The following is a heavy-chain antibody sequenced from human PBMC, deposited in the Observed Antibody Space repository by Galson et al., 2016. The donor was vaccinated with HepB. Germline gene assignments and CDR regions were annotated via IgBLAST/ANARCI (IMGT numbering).Heavy chain of an antibody. CDR2: ISPTGST. CDR1: GGSFSEYY. J-gene: IGHJ3*01. Sequence: ETLSLTCAVYGGSFSEYYWTWIRQSPGKGLEWIGEISPTGSTNYNPSLKSRVTVSVDTSKRQFSLRLTSVTAPDTAVYYCAGTGPNCSDFDDEPDTYYAFDVWGQVTMVTVSS. CDR3: AGTGPNCSDFDDEPDTYYAFDV. D-gene: IGHD1-1*01. V-gene: IGHV4-34*01.